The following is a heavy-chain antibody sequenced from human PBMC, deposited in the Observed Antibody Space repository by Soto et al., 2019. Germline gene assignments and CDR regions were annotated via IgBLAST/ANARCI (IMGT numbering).Heavy chain of an antibody. J-gene: IGHJ4*02. CDR1: GGSLSSGF. D-gene: IGHD5-12*01. V-gene: IGHV4-59*01. CDR2: IHYSGST. Sequence: QVQLQESGPGLVKPSETQSLTCSVSGGSLSSGFWGWFRQPPGKGLEWIGFIHYSGSTTYNPSLTRRLTVSLDTSKNPLSLRLSSVTAADTALYYCTVGGGWLTDYWGQGTLVTVSS. CDR3: TVGGGWLTDY.